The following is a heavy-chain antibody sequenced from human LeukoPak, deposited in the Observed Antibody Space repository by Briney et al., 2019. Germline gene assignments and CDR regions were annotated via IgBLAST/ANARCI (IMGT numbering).Heavy chain of an antibody. D-gene: IGHD3-16*01. Sequence: TGGSLRLSCAASGFTFGDYYMSWIRQAPGKGLEWVSYISSSSSYTNYADSVKGRFTISRDNAKNSLYLQMNSLRAEDTAVYYCARLISRNWFDPWGQGTLVTVSS. J-gene: IGHJ5*02. CDR1: GFTFGDYY. CDR2: ISSSSSYT. CDR3: ARLISRNWFDP. V-gene: IGHV3-11*06.